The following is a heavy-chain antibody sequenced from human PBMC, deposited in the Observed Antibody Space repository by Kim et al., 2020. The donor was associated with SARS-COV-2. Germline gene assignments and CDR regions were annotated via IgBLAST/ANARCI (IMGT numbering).Heavy chain of an antibody. CDR1: GGSISSGGYY. D-gene: IGHD3-10*01. CDR2: IYYSGST. V-gene: IGHV4-31*03. CDR3: ARARMYYYGSGSYYGGYDY. J-gene: IGHJ4*02. Sequence: SETLSLTCTVSGGSISSGGYYWSWIRQHPGKGLEWIGYIYYSGSTYYNPSLKSRVTISVDTSKNQFSLKLSSVTAADTAVYYCARARMYYYGSGSYYGGYDYWGQGTLVTVSS.